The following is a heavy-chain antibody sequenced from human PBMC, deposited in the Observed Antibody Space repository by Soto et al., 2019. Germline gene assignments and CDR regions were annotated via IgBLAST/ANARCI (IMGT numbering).Heavy chain of an antibody. Sequence: QVQLVQSGAEVKKPGASVKVSCKASGYTFTSYAMHWVRQAPGQRLEWMGWINAGNGNTKYSQKFQGRVTITSDTSASTAYMELSSLRSEDTAVYYCARATGAAAAYYFDYWGQGTLVTVSS. D-gene: IGHD6-13*01. CDR1: GYTFTSYA. CDR3: ARATGAAAAYYFDY. CDR2: INAGNGNT. J-gene: IGHJ4*02. V-gene: IGHV1-3*01.